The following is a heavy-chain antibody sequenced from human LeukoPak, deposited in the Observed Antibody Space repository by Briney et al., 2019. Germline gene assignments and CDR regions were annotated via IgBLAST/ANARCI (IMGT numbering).Heavy chain of an antibody. CDR3: ASKTYDSTGYYYFQH. Sequence: GASVKVSCKASGYTFTGYYMHWVRQAPGQGLEWMGWINPNSGGTNYAQKFQGRVTMTRDTSISTAYMDLSRLRFDDTAVYYCASKTYDSTGYYYFQHWGQGTLVTVSS. CDR1: GYTFTGYY. J-gene: IGHJ1*01. V-gene: IGHV1-2*02. CDR2: INPNSGGT. D-gene: IGHD3-22*01.